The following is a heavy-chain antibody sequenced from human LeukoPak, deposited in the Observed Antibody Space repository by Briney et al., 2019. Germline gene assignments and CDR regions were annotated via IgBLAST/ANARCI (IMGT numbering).Heavy chain of an antibody. CDR1: GYTFTSYD. D-gene: IGHD5-24*01. V-gene: IGHV1-8*01. CDR2: MNPNSGNT. J-gene: IGHJ5*02. CDR3: ARGPVEMARKNWFDP. Sequence: ALVKVSCKASGYTFTSYDINWVRQATGQGLEWMGWMNPNSGNTGYAQKFQGRVTMTRNTSISTAYMELSSLRSEDTAVYYCARGPVEMARKNWFDPWGQGTLVTVSS.